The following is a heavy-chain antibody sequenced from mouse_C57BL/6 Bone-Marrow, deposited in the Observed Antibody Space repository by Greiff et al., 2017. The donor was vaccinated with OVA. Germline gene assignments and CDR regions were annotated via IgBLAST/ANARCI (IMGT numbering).Heavy chain of an antibody. CDR1: GFTFSDFY. CDR3: ARLDAMDY. V-gene: IGHV5-12*01. J-gene: IGHJ4*01. CDR2: ISNGGGST. Sequence: EVMLVESGGGLVQPGGSLKLSCAASGFTFSDFYMYWIRQTPEKRLEWVAYISNGGGSTYYPDTVKGRFTISRDNAKNTLYPQMSRLKSEDTAMYYCARLDAMDYWGQGTSVTVSS.